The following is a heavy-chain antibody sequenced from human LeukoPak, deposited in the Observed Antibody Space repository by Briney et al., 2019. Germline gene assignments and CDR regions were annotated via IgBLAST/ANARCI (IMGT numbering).Heavy chain of an antibody. CDR3: TTATYSSSSVVDF. J-gene: IGHJ4*02. Sequence: GGSLRLSCAVSGFTFSDAWMHWVRRAPGKGLEWVGRIKSEADGGTTDYAAPVKGRFTISRDDSKNTLYLQMISLKSEDTAVYYCTTATYSSSSVVDFWGQGTLVTVSS. V-gene: IGHV3-15*01. CDR2: IKSEADGGTT. D-gene: IGHD6-6*01. CDR1: GFTFSDAW.